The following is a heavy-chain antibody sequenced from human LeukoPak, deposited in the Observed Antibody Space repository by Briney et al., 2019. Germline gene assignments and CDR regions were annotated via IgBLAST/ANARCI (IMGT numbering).Heavy chain of an antibody. CDR1: GGSISSNY. D-gene: IGHD1-26*01. Sequence: SETLSLTCTVSGGSISSNYWSWIRQPPGKGLEWIGYIYTSGSTNYNPSLKSRVTISVDTSKNQFSLKLSSVTAADTGVYYCARHGFRSGSYYFDYWGQGTLVTVSS. V-gene: IGHV4-4*09. CDR3: ARHGFRSGSYYFDY. CDR2: IYTSGST. J-gene: IGHJ4*02.